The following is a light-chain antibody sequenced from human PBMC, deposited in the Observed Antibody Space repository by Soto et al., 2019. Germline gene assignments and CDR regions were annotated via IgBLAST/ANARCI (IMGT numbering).Light chain of an antibody. CDR2: GNN. J-gene: IGLJ3*02. Sequence: QSVVTQTPSVSGAPGQRVSISCTGSSSNIGAGYDVHWYQQLPGAAPKLLIYGNNIRPSGVPDRFSGSKSGTSASLAITGLQAEDEADYYSQSYDSSQSGLWVFGGVTKLTVL. CDR3: QSYDSSQSGLWV. CDR1: SSNIGAGYD. V-gene: IGLV1-40*02.